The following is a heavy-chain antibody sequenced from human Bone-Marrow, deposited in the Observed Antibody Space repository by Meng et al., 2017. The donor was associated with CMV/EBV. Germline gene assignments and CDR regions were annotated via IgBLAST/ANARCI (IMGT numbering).Heavy chain of an antibody. CDR2: IVPIFGTA. Sequence: SVKVSCKASGGTFSSYAISWVRQAPGQGLEWMGGIVPIFGTANYAQKFQGRVTITTDESTSTAYMELSSLRSEDTAVYYCAGTLFRGYYYYGMDVWGQGTTVTVSS. D-gene: IGHD2-21*01. CDR3: AGTLFRGYYYYGMDV. CDR1: GGTFSSYA. V-gene: IGHV1-69*05. J-gene: IGHJ6*02.